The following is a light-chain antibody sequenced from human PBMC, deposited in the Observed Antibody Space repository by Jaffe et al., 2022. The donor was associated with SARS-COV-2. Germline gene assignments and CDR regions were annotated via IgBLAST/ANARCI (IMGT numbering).Light chain of an antibody. CDR1: QRISIW. J-gene: IGKJ2*01. CDR2: KAS. V-gene: IGKV1-5*03. CDR3: QQSNSYPYT. Sequence: DIQMTQSPSTLSASVGDRVTITCRASQRISIWLAWYQQKPGKAPKLLIYKASTLESGVPSRFSGSGSGTEFTLTISSLQPDDFATYYCQQSNSYPYTIGQGTKLEIK.